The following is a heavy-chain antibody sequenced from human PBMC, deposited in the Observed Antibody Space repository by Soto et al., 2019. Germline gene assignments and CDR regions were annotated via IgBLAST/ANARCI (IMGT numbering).Heavy chain of an antibody. CDR2: IKQDGSEK. V-gene: IGHV3-7*03. CDR3: ARLAGFLEWLFPPHDAFDI. J-gene: IGHJ3*02. Sequence: GSLRLSCAASGFTFSSYWMSWVRQAPGKGLEWVANIKQDGSEKYYVDSVKGRFTISRDNAKNSLYLQMNSLRAEDTAVYYCARLAGFLEWLFPPHDAFDIWGQGTMVTVSS. CDR1: GFTFSSYW. D-gene: IGHD3-3*01.